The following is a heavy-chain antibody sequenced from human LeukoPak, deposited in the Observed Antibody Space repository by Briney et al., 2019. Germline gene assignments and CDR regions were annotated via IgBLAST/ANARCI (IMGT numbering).Heavy chain of an antibody. V-gene: IGHV3-43*02. D-gene: IGHD4-11*01. Sequence: GGSLRLSCAAYGFNFGAYAMHWVRQLPGKGLEWVSLISGDGGSTYYADSVKGRFTISRDNSKNSLYLQMNSLRTEDTALYYCAEDNPTTVTEYYFDYWGQGTLVTVSS. J-gene: IGHJ4*02. CDR2: ISGDGGST. CDR1: GFNFGAYA. CDR3: AEDNPTTVTEYYFDY.